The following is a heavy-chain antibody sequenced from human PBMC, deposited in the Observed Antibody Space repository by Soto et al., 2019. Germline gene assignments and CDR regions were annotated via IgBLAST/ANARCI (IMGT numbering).Heavy chain of an antibody. CDR3: TRGRDGYNPYYFLY. CDR2: IRNDIYDETT. J-gene: IGHJ4*02. CDR1: GFSFSSAW. D-gene: IGHD5-12*01. Sequence: GGSLRLSCAASGFSFSSAWMSWVRQTPEKGLEWLGFIRNDIYDETTEYAASVKGRIIISRDDSKSMAYLQMDSLKTEDTGVYYCTRGRDGYNPYYFLYWGQGALVTVSS. V-gene: IGHV3-49*04.